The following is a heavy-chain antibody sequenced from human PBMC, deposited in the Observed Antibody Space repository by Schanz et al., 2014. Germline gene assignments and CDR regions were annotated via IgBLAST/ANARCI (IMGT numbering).Heavy chain of an antibody. CDR1: GYTFTDYY. J-gene: IGHJ5*02. CDR2: ISPYNGGT. V-gene: IGHV1-2*06. D-gene: IGHD6-13*01. Sequence: QVQLVQSGAEVKKPGASVKVSCKASGYTFTDYYIHWVRQAPGQGLEWMGRISPYNGGTNYAQKFQGRVTMTMDTSISTAYMELTSLRSDDTAVYYCAREAAASARWFDPWGQGTLVTVSS. CDR3: AREAAASARWFDP.